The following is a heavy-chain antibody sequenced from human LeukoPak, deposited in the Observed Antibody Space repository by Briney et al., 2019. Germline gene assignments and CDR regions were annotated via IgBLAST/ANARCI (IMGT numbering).Heavy chain of an antibody. J-gene: IGHJ4*02. CDR1: GYSFTSYW. V-gene: IGHV5-51*01. CDR2: IYPGDSDT. D-gene: IGHD6-13*01. CDR3: ASSPGLAAAGTFYFDY. Sequence: GESLKISCKGSGYSFTSYWIGWVRQMPGKGLEWMGIIYPGDSDTGYSPSFQGQVTISADKSISTAYLQWSSLKASDTAMYYCASSPGLAAAGTFYFDYWGQGTLVTVSS.